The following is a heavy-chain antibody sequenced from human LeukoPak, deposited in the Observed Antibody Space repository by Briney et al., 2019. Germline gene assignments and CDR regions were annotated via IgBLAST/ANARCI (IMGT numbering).Heavy chain of an antibody. D-gene: IGHD4-17*01. CDR3: ARRGGKNYGDYVVYYYYMDV. CDR1: GYTFTGYY. V-gene: IGHV1-18*04. J-gene: IGHJ6*03. CDR2: ISAYNGHT. Sequence: ASVKVSCKASGYTFTGYYMHWVRQAPGQGLEWMGWISAYNGHTNYAQKFQGRVTMTTDTSTSTAYMELRSLRSDDTAVYYCARRGGKNYGDYVVYYYYMDVWGKGTTVTVSS.